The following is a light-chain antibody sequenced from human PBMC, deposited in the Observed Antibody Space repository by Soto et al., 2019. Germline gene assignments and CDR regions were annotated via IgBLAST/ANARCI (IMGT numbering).Light chain of an antibody. V-gene: IGLV2-11*01. Sequence: QSALTQPRSVSGSPGQSVTISCTGTSSDVGGYNYVSWYQQHPGKAPKLMIYDVSKRPSGVPDRFSGSKSGNTASLTISGLQAEDEADYYCSSYAGSNNFDVFGTGTKLTVL. J-gene: IGLJ1*01. CDR1: SSDVGGYNY. CDR3: SSYAGSNNFDV. CDR2: DVS.